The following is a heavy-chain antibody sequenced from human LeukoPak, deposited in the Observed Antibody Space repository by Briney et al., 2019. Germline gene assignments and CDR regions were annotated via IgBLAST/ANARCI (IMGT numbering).Heavy chain of an antibody. D-gene: IGHD6-13*01. CDR2: SYFSGNA. CDR3: AREAAMQYFFDY. J-gene: IGHJ4*02. V-gene: IGHV4-59*01. CDR1: GGSISSYY. Sequence: SETLSLTCTVSGGSISSYYWSWIRQPPGKGLEWIGFSYFSGNANYNPTLKGRVTMSVDSSKNQFSLDVSSVTAADTAVYYCAREAAMQYFFDYWGQGILVTVSS.